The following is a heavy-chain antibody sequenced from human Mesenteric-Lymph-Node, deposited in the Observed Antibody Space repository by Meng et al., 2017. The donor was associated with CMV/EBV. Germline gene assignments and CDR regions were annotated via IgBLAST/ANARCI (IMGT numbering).Heavy chain of an antibody. CDR3: ARVLVYCSSTNCFNWFDP. CDR1: VSSDPYY. Sequence: VSSDPYYWSWIRQPPGKGLECIGYIYYSGSPNYNPSLKSRVTISVDTSKNQFSLKLSSVTAADTAVYYCARVLVYCSSTNCFNWFDPWGQGTLVTVSS. V-gene: IGHV4-61*01. CDR2: IYYSGSP. D-gene: IGHD2-2*01. J-gene: IGHJ5*02.